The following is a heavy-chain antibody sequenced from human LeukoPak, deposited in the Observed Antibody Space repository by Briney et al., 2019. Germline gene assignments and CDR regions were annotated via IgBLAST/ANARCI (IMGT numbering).Heavy chain of an antibody. Sequence: PSETLSLTCTVSGGSISSSSYYWGWIRQPPGKGLEWIGSIYYSGSTYYNPSLKSRVTISVDTFRNQFSLKLTSVTAAGTAIYYCAKSDYYGASDYWGQGTLVTVSS. V-gene: IGHV4-39*07. CDR3: AKSDYYGASDY. J-gene: IGHJ4*02. CDR2: IYYSGST. CDR1: GGSISSSSYY. D-gene: IGHD3-10*01.